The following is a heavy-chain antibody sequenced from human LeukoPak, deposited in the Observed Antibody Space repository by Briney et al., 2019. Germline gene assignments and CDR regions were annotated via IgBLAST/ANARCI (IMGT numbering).Heavy chain of an antibody. D-gene: IGHD1-14*01. V-gene: IGHV1-8*01. Sequence: ASVKVSCTASGYSFTSFDINWVRQASGQGLEWMGWMNPHSGKSGFAQKFQGRVILTSNTSISTVYMELSSLRSEDSAIYYCARRNRPYWDFDLWGRGTPVTVSS. CDR1: GYSFTSFD. CDR2: MNPHSGKS. J-gene: IGHJ2*01. CDR3: ARRNRPYWDFDL.